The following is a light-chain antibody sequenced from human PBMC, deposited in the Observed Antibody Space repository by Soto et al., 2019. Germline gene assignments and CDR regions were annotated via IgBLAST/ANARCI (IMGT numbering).Light chain of an antibody. V-gene: IGLV2-14*01. CDR2: EVT. CDR1: RSDIGIFNY. Sequence: QSALTQPASVSGSPGQSITISCSGTRSDIGIFNYVSWYQQHPGKAPKLIIYEVTNRPSGVSDRFSGSKSGNTASLNISGLQAYDEADYYCSSYSSSSTLGVFGGGTKVTVL. CDR3: SSYSSSSTLGV. J-gene: IGLJ3*02.